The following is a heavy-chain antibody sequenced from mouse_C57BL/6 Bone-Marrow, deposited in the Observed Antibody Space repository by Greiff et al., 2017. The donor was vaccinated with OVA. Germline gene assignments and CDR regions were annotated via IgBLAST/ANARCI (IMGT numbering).Heavy chain of an antibody. Sequence: QVQLKQPGAELVKPGASVKVSCKASGYTFTSYWMHWVKQRPGQGLEWIGRIHPSDSDTNYNQKLKGKATLTVDKSSSTAYMQLSSLTSEDSAVYYCATYYGSSYAWFAYWGQGTLVTVSA. V-gene: IGHV1-74*01. D-gene: IGHD1-1*01. CDR3: ATYYGSSYAWFAY. J-gene: IGHJ3*01. CDR2: IHPSDSDT. CDR1: GYTFTSYW.